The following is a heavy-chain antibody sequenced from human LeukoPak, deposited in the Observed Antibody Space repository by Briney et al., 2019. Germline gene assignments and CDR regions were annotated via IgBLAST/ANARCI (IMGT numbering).Heavy chain of an antibody. Sequence: ASVKVSCKASGYTFTGYYMHWVRQAPGQGLVWMGFINPNSGGTNYAQEFQGRVTMTRDTSIGTAYMELSGLTSDDTAIYYCARDSRVTNGDYWGQGTPVTVSS. J-gene: IGHJ4*02. CDR2: INPNSGGT. D-gene: IGHD3-16*01. V-gene: IGHV1-2*02. CDR3: ARDSRVTNGDY. CDR1: GYTFTGYY.